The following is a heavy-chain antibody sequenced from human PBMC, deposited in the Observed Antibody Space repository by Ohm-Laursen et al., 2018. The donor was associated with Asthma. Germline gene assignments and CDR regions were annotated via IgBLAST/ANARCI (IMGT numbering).Heavy chain of an antibody. CDR2: TSWNSGSI. J-gene: IGHJ4*02. CDR1: GFTFDDYA. D-gene: IGHD6-13*01. V-gene: IGHV3-9*01. CDR3: AKDASRGSSWYSRNFDY. Sequence: SLRLSCAAPGFTFDDYAMHWVRQAPGKGLEWVSGTSWNSGSIGYADSVKGRFTISRDNAKNSLYLQMNSLRAEDTALYYCAKDASRGSSWYSRNFDYWGQGTLVTVSS.